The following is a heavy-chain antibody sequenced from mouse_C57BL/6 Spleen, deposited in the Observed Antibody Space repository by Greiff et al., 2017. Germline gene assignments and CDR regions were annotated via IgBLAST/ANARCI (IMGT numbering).Heavy chain of an antibody. CDR3: ESGPMIATGAWFAY. CDR1: GYTFTSYW. Sequence: QVQLQQPGAELVKPGASVKMSCKASGYTFTSYWITWVKQRPGQGLEWIGDIYPGSGSTNYNEKFKSKATLTVDTSASTAYMQLSSLTSEDSAVYDCESGPMIATGAWFAYWGQGTLVTVSA. CDR2: IYPGSGST. V-gene: IGHV1-55*01. D-gene: IGHD2-4*01. J-gene: IGHJ3*01.